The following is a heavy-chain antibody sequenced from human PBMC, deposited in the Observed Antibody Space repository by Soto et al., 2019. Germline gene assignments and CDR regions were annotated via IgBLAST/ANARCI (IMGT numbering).Heavy chain of an antibody. CDR3: VRENYYYGMDV. V-gene: IGHV3-66*01. J-gene: IGHJ6*02. CDR1: GFDASVNF. CDR2: INNAGST. Sequence: GGSLRLSCAASGFDASVNFMTWVRQDPGRGLEWVSTINNAGSTFYADSVKGRFTISGDNSKNTLYLQMNSLRVEDTAMYYCVRENYYYGMDVWGQGTAVTVSS.